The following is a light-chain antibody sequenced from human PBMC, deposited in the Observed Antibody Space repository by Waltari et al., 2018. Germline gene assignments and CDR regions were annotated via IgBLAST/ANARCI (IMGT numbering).Light chain of an antibody. V-gene: IGKV3-11*01. CDR2: DAS. Sequence: EIVLTQSPATLSLSPGERATLSCRASQSVSSYLAWYQQKPGQAPRLLNYDASNRATGIPARFSGSESGTDFTLTISSLEPEDFAVYYCQQRSNWPSFGQGTKLEIK. CDR1: QSVSSY. CDR3: QQRSNWPS. J-gene: IGKJ2*01.